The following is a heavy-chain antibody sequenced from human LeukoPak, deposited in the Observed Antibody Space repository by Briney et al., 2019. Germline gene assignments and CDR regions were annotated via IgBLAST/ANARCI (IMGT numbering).Heavy chain of an antibody. J-gene: IGHJ3*02. V-gene: IGHV1-2*06. CDR3: ARTPWLVLAFDI. CDR2: INPNSGGT. Sequence: GASVKVSCKASGYTFTGYYMHWVRQAPGQGLEWMGRINPNSGGTNYAQKFQGRVTMIRDTSISTAYMELSRLRSDDAAVYYCARTPWLVLAFDIWGQGTMVTVSS. D-gene: IGHD6-19*01. CDR1: GYTFTGYY.